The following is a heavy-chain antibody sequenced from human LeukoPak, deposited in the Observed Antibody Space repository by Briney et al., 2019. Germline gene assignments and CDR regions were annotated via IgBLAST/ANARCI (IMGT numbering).Heavy chain of an antibody. V-gene: IGHV3-21*01. J-gene: IGHJ4*02. CDR3: ARAFYYYDSSGGNS. CDR1: GFTFSSYS. CDR2: ISSSSSYI. Sequence: GGSLRLSCAASGFTFSSYSMNWVRQAPGKGLEWVSSISSSSSYIYYADSVKGRFTISRDNAKNSLYLQTNSLRAEDTAVYYCARAFYYYDSSGGNSWGQGTLVTVSS. D-gene: IGHD3-22*01.